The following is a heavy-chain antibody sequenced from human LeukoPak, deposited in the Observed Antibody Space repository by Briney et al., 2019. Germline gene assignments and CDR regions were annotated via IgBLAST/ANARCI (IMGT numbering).Heavy chain of an antibody. CDR3: ARGGSYHLPGDY. D-gene: IGHD1-26*01. J-gene: IGHJ4*02. V-gene: IGHV4-30-2*01. CDR2: IYHSGST. Sequence: PSETLSLTCTFSGGSISSGGYYWNWIRQPPGKGLEWIGYIYHSGSTYYNPSLKSRVTISVDTSKNQFSLKVSSVTAADTAVYYCARGGSYHLPGDYWGQGTLATVSS. CDR1: GGSISSGGYY.